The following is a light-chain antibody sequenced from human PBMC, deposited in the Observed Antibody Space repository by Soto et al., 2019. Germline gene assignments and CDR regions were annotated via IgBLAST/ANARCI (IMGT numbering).Light chain of an antibody. Sequence: EIVLTQSPGTLSLSPGERATLSCRASQSVSSSYLAWYQQKPGQAPRLLIYCASSRATGIPDRFSGSWAWTDFTLTISSLEPADVSVYYCHQYGSSPLYTFGQGTKLEIK. V-gene: IGKV3-20*01. CDR3: HQYGSSPLYT. CDR2: CAS. J-gene: IGKJ2*01. CDR1: QSVSSSY.